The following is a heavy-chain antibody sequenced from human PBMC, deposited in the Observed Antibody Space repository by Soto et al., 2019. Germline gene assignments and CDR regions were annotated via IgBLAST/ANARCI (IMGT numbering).Heavy chain of an antibody. CDR3: ATERDYYFDY. CDR2: FDPKNGET. Sequence: ASVKVSCKASGYTFTGYYMHWVRQAPGKGLEWMGCFDPKNGETIYAQKFQGRVTMTEDTSTDTAYMELSSLRSEDTAVYYCATERDYYFDYWGQGTLVTVSS. CDR1: GYTFTGYY. J-gene: IGHJ4*02. V-gene: IGHV1-24*01.